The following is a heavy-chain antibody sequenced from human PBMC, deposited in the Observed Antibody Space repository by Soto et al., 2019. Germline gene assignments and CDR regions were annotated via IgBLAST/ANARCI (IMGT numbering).Heavy chain of an antibody. V-gene: IGHV4-4*07. CDR1: CGSIIGYY. CDR3: ARALSLGGVDF. D-gene: IGHD3-3*01. J-gene: IGHJ4*02. CDR2: IYTTEST. Sequence: SEALSVTGTVSCGSIIGYYWIWIRQPAGKGLEWIGRIYTTESTNYNPSLKSRVTMSVDTSKNQLSLRLSSVTAADTAVYYCARALSLGGVDFWGQGTLVTVSS.